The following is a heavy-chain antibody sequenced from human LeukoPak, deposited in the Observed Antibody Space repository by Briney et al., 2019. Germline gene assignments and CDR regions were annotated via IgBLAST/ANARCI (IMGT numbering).Heavy chain of an antibody. J-gene: IGHJ6*03. D-gene: IGHD6-13*01. V-gene: IGHV1-69*05. CDR3: ARVKRSSSSLGYYYMDV. CDR1: GGTFSSYA. CDR2: IIPIFGTA. Sequence: ASVKVSCKASGGTFSSYAISWVRQAPGQGLEWMGGIIPIFGTANYAQKFRGRVTITTDESTSTAYMELSSLRSEDTAVYYCARVKRSSSSLGYYYMDVWGKGTTVTVSS.